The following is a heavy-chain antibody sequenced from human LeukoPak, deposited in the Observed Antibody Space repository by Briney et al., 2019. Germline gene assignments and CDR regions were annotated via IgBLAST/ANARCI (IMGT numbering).Heavy chain of an antibody. CDR3: ARDLGGGNFDY. CDR2: IYYSGST. D-gene: IGHD2-15*01. V-gene: IGHV4-59*01. J-gene: IGHJ4*02. CDR1: GGSISSYY. Sequence: PSETLSLTCTVSGGSISSYYWSWIRQPPGKGLEWIGYIYYSGSTNYNPSLKSRVTISVDTPKNQFSLKLSSVTAADTAVYYCARDLGGGNFDYWGQGTLVTVSS.